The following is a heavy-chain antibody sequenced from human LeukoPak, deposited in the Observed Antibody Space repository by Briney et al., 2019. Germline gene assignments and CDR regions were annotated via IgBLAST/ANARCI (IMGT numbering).Heavy chain of an antibody. J-gene: IGHJ5*02. CDR3: ARGYCSTTSCPYIWFDP. Sequence: SETLSLTCTVSGYPISSGYYWAWIRQPPGKGLEWIGNIYHTGSTNYKSPLKSRAAISLDTSKNQFSLKLNSVTAADTAVYYCARGYCSTTSCPYIWFDPWGQGTLVTVSS. CDR1: GYPISSGYY. V-gene: IGHV4-38-2*02. D-gene: IGHD2-2*01. CDR2: IYHTGST.